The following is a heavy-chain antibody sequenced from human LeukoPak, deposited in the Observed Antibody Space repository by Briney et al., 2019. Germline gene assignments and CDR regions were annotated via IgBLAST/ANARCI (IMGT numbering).Heavy chain of an antibody. Sequence: GRSLRLSCAASGFTFDDYAMHWVRQAPGKGLEWVSGISWNSGSIGYADSVKGRFTISRDNAKNSLYLQMNSLRAEDTALYYCAKDAEKYYYDSSGPGDWGQGTLVTVPS. V-gene: IGHV3-9*01. CDR3: AKDAEKYYYDSSGPGD. D-gene: IGHD3-22*01. J-gene: IGHJ4*02. CDR2: ISWNSGSI. CDR1: GFTFDDYA.